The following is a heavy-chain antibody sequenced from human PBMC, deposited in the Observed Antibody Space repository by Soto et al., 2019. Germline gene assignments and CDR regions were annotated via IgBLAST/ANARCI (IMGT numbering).Heavy chain of an antibody. V-gene: IGHV1-69*13. CDR3: ASEVAAAGTGYNWFDP. D-gene: IGHD6-13*01. Sequence: GASVKVSCKASGGTFSSYAISWVRQAPGQGLEWMGGIIPIFGTANYAQKFQGRVTITADESTSTAYMELSSLRSEDTAVYYCASEVAAAGTGYNWFDPWGQGTLVTVSS. CDR1: GGTFSSYA. J-gene: IGHJ5*02. CDR2: IIPIFGTA.